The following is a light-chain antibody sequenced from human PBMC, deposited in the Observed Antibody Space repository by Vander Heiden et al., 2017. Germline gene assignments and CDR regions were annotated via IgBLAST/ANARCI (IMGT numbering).Light chain of an antibody. CDR2: DVN. CDR1: SSDVGGYNY. V-gene: IGLV2-14*03. J-gene: IGLJ1*01. Sequence: QSALTPPASVSGSPGQSITISCTGTSSDVGGYNYVSWYQQHPGKAPKLMIYDVNNRPSGVSNRFSGSKSGNTASLTISGLQAEDEADYYCSSYTISSTYVFGTGTKVTVL. CDR3: SSYTISSTYV.